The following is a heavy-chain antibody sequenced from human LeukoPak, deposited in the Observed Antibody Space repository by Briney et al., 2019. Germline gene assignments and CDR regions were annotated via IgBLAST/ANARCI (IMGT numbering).Heavy chain of an antibody. CDR3: ATSRGDYYDRSEYTPKIDY. J-gene: IGHJ4*02. Sequence: SETLSLTCTVSGGSISSSSYYWGWIRQPPGKGLEWIGTIYYIGNTYYNLSLKSRLTISVDTSKNQFSLNLSSVTAADTAVYYCATSRGDYYDRSEYTPKIDYWGQGTLVTVSS. CDR2: IYYIGNT. V-gene: IGHV4-39*07. CDR1: GGSISSSSYY. D-gene: IGHD3-22*01.